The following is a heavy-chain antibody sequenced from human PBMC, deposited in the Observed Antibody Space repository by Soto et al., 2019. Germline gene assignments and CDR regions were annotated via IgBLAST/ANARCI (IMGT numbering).Heavy chain of an antibody. V-gene: IGHV3-15*01. CDR3: AITAMINRDSSTSFDY. CDR1: GLTFSNVW. CDR2: IKSKSDGETA. Sequence: EVQLVESGGGSVKPGGSLRLSCAASGLTFSNVWMTWVRQAPGKGLEWVGRIKSKSDGETADVAAPVKARFTISRDDSKNTVFLEMNGLKSEDTALYYCAITAMINRDSSTSFDYWGRGTQVTVSS. D-gene: IGHD5-18*01. J-gene: IGHJ4*02.